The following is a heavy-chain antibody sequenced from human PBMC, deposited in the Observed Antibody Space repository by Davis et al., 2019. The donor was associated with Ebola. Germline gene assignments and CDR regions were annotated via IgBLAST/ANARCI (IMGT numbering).Heavy chain of an antibody. CDR3: AAQTQYYDFWSGYPKNDAFDI. CDR2: IVVGSGDT. D-gene: IGHD3-3*01. J-gene: IGHJ3*02. V-gene: IGHV1-58*02. Sequence: SVKVSCKASGFTFTTSAMHWVRQARGQRLEWIGWIVVGSGDTNYAQKFQERVTITRDMSTSTAYMELSSLRSEDTAVYYCAAQTQYYDFWSGYPKNDAFDIWGQGTMVTVSS. CDR1: GFTFTTSA.